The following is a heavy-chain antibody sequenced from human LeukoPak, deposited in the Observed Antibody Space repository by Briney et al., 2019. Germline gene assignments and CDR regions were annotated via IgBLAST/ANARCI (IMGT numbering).Heavy chain of an antibody. CDR2: IKQDGSEK. CDR3: ARGGSRSWYVYYYYYMDV. CDR1: GFTFSSYW. D-gene: IGHD6-13*01. V-gene: IGHV3-7*01. J-gene: IGHJ6*03. Sequence: GGSLRLSCAASGFTFSSYWMSWVRQAPGKGLEWVANIKQDGSEKYYVDSVKGRFTISRDNAKNSLYLQMNSLRAEDTAVYYCARGGSRSWYVYYYYYMDVWGQGTLVTVSS.